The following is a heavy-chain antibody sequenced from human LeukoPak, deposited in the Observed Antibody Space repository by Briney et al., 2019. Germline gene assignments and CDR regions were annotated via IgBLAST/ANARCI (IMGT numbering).Heavy chain of an antibody. CDR2: IYTSRST. CDR1: GGSLSSYY. J-gene: IGHJ6*02. Sequence: LSETLSLTCTVSGGSLSSYYGSWLRQPARSRLEWLWRIYTSRSTNYNPSLKSRVTMSVDTSKNQFSLKLSSVTAADTAVYYCARWVAAARYYYYGMDVWVQGTTVTVSS. CDR3: ARWVAAARYYYYGMDV. D-gene: IGHD6-13*01. V-gene: IGHV4-4*07.